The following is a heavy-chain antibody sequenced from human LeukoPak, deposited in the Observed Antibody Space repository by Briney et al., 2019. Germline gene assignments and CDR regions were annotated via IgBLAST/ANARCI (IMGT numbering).Heavy chain of an antibody. V-gene: IGHV3-30-3*01. J-gene: IGHJ3*02. CDR3: ARDQLGELVVCTFNI. D-gene: IGHD3-10*01. Sequence: GRSLRLSCAASGFTFSSYAMHWVRQAPGKGLDWVAVISHDGSNKYYADSVKGRFTISRDNSKNTLDRQMDRLRAQDTAVYYCARDQLGELVVCTFNIWGQATMATVSS. CDR2: ISHDGSNK. CDR1: GFTFSSYA.